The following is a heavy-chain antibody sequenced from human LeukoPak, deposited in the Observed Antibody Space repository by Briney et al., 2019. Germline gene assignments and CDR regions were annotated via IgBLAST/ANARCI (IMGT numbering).Heavy chain of an antibody. Sequence: PSETLSLTCTVSGGSISSGSYYWSWIRQPAGRGLEWIGRIYTSGSTNYNPSLKSRVTISVDTSKNQFSLKLSSVTAADTAVYYCARGSETQDAFDIWGQGTMVTVSS. J-gene: IGHJ3*02. CDR3: ARGSETQDAFDI. CDR2: IYTSGST. D-gene: IGHD1-26*01. CDR1: GGSISSGSYY. V-gene: IGHV4-61*02.